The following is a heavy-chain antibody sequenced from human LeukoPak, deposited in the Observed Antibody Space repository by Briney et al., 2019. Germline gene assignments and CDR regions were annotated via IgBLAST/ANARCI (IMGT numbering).Heavy chain of an antibody. CDR1: GGSIRSSTYY. Sequence: SETLSLTCTVSGGSIRSSTYYWGWIRQPPGKGLEWIGSIYYSGSTYYNPSLKSRVTISVDTSKNQFSLKLSSVTAADTAVYHCARHRQGFWSGYYANWFDPWGQGTLVTVSS. CDR2: IYYSGST. D-gene: IGHD3-3*01. CDR3: ARHRQGFWSGYYANWFDP. J-gene: IGHJ5*02. V-gene: IGHV4-39*01.